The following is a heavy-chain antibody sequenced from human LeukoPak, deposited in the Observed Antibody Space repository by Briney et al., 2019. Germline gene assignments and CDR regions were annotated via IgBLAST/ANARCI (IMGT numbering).Heavy chain of an antibody. J-gene: IGHJ3*02. CDR2: ISEIDHRT. CDR1: GFSLSNHV. Sequence: GGSLRLSCAASGFSLSNHVMSWVRQAPGKGLEWVSSISEIDHRTNYADSVKGRFTISRDNSKNTLYLQMNSLRAEDTAVYYCANHRIHYGDYFGAFDIWGQGTMVTVSS. V-gene: IGHV3-23*01. CDR3: ANHRIHYGDYFGAFDI. D-gene: IGHD4-17*01.